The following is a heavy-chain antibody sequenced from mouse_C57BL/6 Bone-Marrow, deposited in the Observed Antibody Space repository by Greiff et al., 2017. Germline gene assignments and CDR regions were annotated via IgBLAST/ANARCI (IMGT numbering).Heavy chain of an antibody. D-gene: IGHD1-1*01. CDR3: TGNYHWYFDV. CDR1: GFTFSNYW. CDR2: IRLKSDNYAT. J-gene: IGHJ1*03. Sequence: EVKLMESGGGLVQPGGSMKLSCVASGFTFSNYWMNWVRQSPEKGLEWVAQIRLKSDNYATHYAESVKGRFTISRDDSKSSVYLQMNNLRAEDTGMYYCTGNYHWYFDVWGTGTTVTGSS. V-gene: IGHV6-3*01.